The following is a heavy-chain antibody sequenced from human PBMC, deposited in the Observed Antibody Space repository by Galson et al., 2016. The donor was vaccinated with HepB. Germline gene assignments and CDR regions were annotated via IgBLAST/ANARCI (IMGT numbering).Heavy chain of an antibody. CDR2: VYGGGST. J-gene: IGHJ4*02. CDR3: ASGDYSDYFFHY. Sequence: SLRLSCAASGFTVNSNYMTWVRQAPGKGLEWVSVVYGGGSTYYADSVKGRFTISRDNSKNTLYLQMNSLRAEDTAMYYCASGDYSDYFFHYWSQGTLVTVSS. D-gene: IGHD4-11*01. V-gene: IGHV3-53*01. CDR1: GFTVNSNY.